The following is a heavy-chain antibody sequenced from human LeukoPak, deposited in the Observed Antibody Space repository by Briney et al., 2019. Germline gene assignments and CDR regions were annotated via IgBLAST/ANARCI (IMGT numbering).Heavy chain of an antibody. Sequence: GGSLRLSCAASGFTFSSYSMNWVRQAPGKGLEWVSSISSSSSYIYYADSVKGRFTISRDNAKNSLYLQMNSLRAEDTAVYYCAREVVLIGFVIWGQGTMVTVSS. J-gene: IGHJ3*02. V-gene: IGHV3-21*01. CDR3: AREVVLIGFVI. CDR2: ISSSSSYI. CDR1: GFTFSSYS. D-gene: IGHD3-22*01.